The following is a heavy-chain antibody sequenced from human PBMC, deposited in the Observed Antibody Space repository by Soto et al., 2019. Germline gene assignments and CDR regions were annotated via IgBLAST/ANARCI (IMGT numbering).Heavy chain of an antibody. CDR1: GFTFSSYA. J-gene: IGHJ4*02. D-gene: IGHD3-22*01. CDR2: ISGSGGST. CDR3: AKSITMIVVVTTGFDY. V-gene: IGHV3-23*01. Sequence: LRLSFAASGFTFSSYAMSWVRQAPGKGLEWVSAISGSGGSTYYADSVKSRFTISRDNSKNTLYLQMNSLRAEDTAVYYCAKSITMIVVVTTGFDYWGQGTLVTVSS.